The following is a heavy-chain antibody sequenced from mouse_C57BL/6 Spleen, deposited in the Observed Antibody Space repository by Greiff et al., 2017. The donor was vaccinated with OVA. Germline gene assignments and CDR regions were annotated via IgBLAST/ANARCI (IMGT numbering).Heavy chain of an antibody. CDR1: GFTFSSYG. J-gene: IGHJ3*01. V-gene: IGHV5-6*01. Sequence: EVKLVESGGDLVKPGGSLKLSCAASGFTFSSYGMSWVRQTPDTRLEWVATISSGGSYPYYPDSVTGRFTISRDNAKNTLYLLMSSLKSEDTAMYYCARPLGGDYLFADWGQGTLVTVSA. CDR2: ISSGGSYP. D-gene: IGHD2-4*01. CDR3: ARPLGGDYLFAD.